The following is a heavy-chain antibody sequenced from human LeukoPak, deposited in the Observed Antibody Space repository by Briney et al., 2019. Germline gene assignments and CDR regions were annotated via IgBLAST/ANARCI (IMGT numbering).Heavy chain of an antibody. D-gene: IGHD2-15*01. CDR2: INSGSDDI. V-gene: IGHV3-21*05. J-gene: IGHJ4*02. Sequence: GGSLRLSCAASGFALSRYAMNWVRQAPGKGLEWISYINSGSDDILYADSVRGRFTISRDNAKNSLYLQMNSLRAEDTGVYYCARDTYELLLIDFWGQGTLVTVSS. CDR3: ARDTYELLLIDF. CDR1: GFALSRYA.